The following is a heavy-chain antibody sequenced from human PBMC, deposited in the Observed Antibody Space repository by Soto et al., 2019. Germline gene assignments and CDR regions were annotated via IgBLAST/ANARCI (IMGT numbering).Heavy chain of an antibody. V-gene: IGHV4-59*01. D-gene: IGHD1-20*01. CDR1: GGSISSYY. CDR3: ASSNWNDIGFDY. J-gene: IGHJ4*02. Sequence: PSEILSLPCTVSGGSISSYYWSWIRQPPGKGLEWIGYIYYSGSTNYNPSLKSRVTISVDTSKNQFSLKLSSVTAADTAVYYCASSNWNDIGFDYWGQGTLVTVS. CDR2: IYYSGST.